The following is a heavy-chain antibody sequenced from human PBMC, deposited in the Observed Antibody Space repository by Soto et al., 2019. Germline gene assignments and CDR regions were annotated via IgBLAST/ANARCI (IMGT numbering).Heavy chain of an antibody. D-gene: IGHD3-16*01. CDR3: AGDFSSHVSTNPSPRDY. CDR1: GFTFSSYS. V-gene: IGHV3-48*02. CDR2: ISRSSSTI. Sequence: EVQLVESGGGLVQPGGSLRLSCAASGFTFSSYSMNWVRQAPGKGLEWVSYISRSSSTIYYADSVKGRFTISRDNAKHSLYLQKNSLRDEDTAVDYCAGDFSSHVSTNPSPRDYWGQGTLVTVSS. J-gene: IGHJ4*02.